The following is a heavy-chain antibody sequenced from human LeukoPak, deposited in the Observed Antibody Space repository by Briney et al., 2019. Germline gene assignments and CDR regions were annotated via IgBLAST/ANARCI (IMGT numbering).Heavy chain of an antibody. Sequence: PGGSLRLSCAASGFTFSSYAMTWVRQAPGKGLEWVSAISGSGGSTYYADSVKGRFTISRDNSKNTLYLQMNSLRAEDTAVYYCAKDSTIFGGSDAFDIWGQGTMVTVSS. CDR2: ISGSGGST. CDR3: AKDSTIFGGSDAFDI. CDR1: GFTFSSYA. D-gene: IGHD3-3*01. J-gene: IGHJ3*02. V-gene: IGHV3-23*01.